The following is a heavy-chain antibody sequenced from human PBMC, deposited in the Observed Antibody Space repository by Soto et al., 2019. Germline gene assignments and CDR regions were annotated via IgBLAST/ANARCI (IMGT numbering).Heavy chain of an antibody. CDR1: GYTLTELS. V-gene: IGHV1-24*01. Sequence: ASVKVSCKVSGYTLTELSMHWVRQAPGKGLEWMGGFDPEDGETIYAQKFQGRVTMTEDTSTDTAYMELSSLRSEDTAVYYCATASFIMITFGGARQDAFDIWGQGTMVTVS. D-gene: IGHD3-16*01. J-gene: IGHJ3*02. CDR3: ATASFIMITFGGARQDAFDI. CDR2: FDPEDGET.